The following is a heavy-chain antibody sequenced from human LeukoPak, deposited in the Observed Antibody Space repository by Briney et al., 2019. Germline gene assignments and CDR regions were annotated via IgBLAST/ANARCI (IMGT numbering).Heavy chain of an antibody. Sequence: GESLEISWKGPGSRFTSYWIGWVRQLPGKGLEWRGIIYPGDSDTRFSPSCQGQVTISADKSISTAYLKWSSLKASDTAMYYCARGADIVVVAFDYWGQGTLVTVSS. V-gene: IGHV5-51*01. CDR3: ARGADIVVVAFDY. CDR2: IYPGDSDT. D-gene: IGHD2-15*01. J-gene: IGHJ4*02. CDR1: GSRFTSYW.